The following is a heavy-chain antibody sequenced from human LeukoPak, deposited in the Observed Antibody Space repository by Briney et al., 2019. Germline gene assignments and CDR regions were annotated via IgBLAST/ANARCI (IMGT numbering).Heavy chain of an antibody. CDR2: ITSNGGSS. CDR3: ARDIRGYNGAFDM. D-gene: IGHD5-24*01. Sequence: PGGSLRLSCAASGFTFSTYGMHWVRQAPGKGLEYVSAITSNGGSSYYANSVKGRFTISRDNAKNSLYLQLNSLRAEDTAVYYCARDIRGYNGAFDMWGQGTMVTVSS. J-gene: IGHJ3*02. CDR1: GFTFSTYG. V-gene: IGHV3-64*01.